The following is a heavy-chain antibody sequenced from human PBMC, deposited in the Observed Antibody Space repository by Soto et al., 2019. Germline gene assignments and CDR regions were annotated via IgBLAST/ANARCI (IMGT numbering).Heavy chain of an antibody. CDR2: INDSGST. V-gene: IGHV4-34*01. CDR3: ARVPVRKYYFAGSYHNYYFVIDF. D-gene: IGHD3-10*01. J-gene: IGHJ6*02. Sequence: PSETLSLTCAVEGGSFNDDYWSWIRQSPGKGLEWIGEINDSGSTKYNPSLKSRVTISVDRSKSQFSLNLSSVTAADTAIYFCARVPVRKYYFAGSYHNYYFVIDFWGQRSSDTGSS. CDR1: GGSFNDDY.